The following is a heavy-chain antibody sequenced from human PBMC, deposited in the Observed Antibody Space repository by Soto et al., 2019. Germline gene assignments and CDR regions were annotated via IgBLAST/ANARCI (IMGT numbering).Heavy chain of an antibody. V-gene: IGHV1-3*01. J-gene: IGHJ4*02. Sequence: ASVKVSCKASGYTFTSYDMNGVRQAPGQRLEWMGWINAGNGNTKYSQKFQGRVTITRDTSASTAYMELTSLRAEDTAMYYCAKQSGSGSYYNVGSGGHLDYWGQGTLVTVS. CDR1: GYTFTSYD. CDR2: INAGNGNT. CDR3: AKQSGSGSYYNVGSGGHLDY. D-gene: IGHD3-10*01.